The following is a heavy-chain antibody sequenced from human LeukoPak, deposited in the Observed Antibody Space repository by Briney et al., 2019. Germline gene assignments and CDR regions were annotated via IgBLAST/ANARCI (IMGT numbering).Heavy chain of an antibody. CDR2: INHSGST. Sequence: KSSETLSLTCAVYGGSFSGYYWSWIRQPPGKGLEWIGEINHSGSTNYNPSLKSRVTISVDTSKNQFSLKLSSVTAADTAVYYCARGLGYQLPLFDYWGQGTLVTVSS. CDR3: ARGLGYQLPLFDY. V-gene: IGHV4-34*01. D-gene: IGHD2-2*01. J-gene: IGHJ4*02. CDR1: GGSFSGYY.